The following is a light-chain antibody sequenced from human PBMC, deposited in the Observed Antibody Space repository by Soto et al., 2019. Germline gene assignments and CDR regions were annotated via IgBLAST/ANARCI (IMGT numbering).Light chain of an antibody. Sequence: DIQMTQSPSTLSASVGDRVTLTCRASQSVSDWLAWYQQKPGKAPKLQIYKASNLESGVPSRFSGSGSGTEFTLTISSLQPDDSATYYCQQYNTFSPYTFGQGTKLEIK. CDR1: QSVSDW. CDR2: KAS. J-gene: IGKJ2*01. CDR3: QQYNTFSPYT. V-gene: IGKV1-5*03.